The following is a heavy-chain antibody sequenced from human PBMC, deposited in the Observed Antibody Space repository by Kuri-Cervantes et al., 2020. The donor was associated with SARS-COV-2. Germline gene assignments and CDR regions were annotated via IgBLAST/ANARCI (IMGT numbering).Heavy chain of an antibody. CDR2: ISAYNGNT. D-gene: IGHD3-16*01. Sequence: ASVKVSCKASGYTFTSYGISWVRQAPGRGLEWMGWISAYNGNTNYAQKLQGRVTMTTDTSTSTAYMELRSLRSDDTAVYYCARRSRGARWFDPWGQGTLVTVSS. CDR1: GYTFTSYG. J-gene: IGHJ5*02. CDR3: ARRSRGARWFDP. V-gene: IGHV1-18*04.